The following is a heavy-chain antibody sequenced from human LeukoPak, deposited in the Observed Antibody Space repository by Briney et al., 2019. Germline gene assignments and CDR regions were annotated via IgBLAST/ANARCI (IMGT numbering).Heavy chain of an antibody. Sequence: SVKVSCKASGGTFSSYAISWVRQAPGQGLEWMGGIIPIFGTANYAQKLQGRVTITTDESTSTAYMELSSLRSEATAVYYCARASGLGYCSSTSCYTGWFDPWGQGTLVTVSS. J-gene: IGHJ5*02. D-gene: IGHD2-2*02. CDR2: IIPIFGTA. CDR1: GGTFSSYA. V-gene: IGHV1-69*05. CDR3: ARASGLGYCSSTSCYTGWFDP.